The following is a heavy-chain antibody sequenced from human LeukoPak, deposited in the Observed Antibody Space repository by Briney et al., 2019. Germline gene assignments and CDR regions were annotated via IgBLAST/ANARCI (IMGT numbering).Heavy chain of an antibody. Sequence: GGSLRLSCEGSGFTFSAYDLSWVRQAQGQGLEWVAAISRSGSTPYYTAPVKGRFTISRDNSKNTLFLQMNSLRAGDTAVYYCANLTPDSTTPTDFWGQGTLVTVSS. CDR1: GFTFSAYD. CDR2: ISRSGSTP. J-gene: IGHJ4*02. D-gene: IGHD1-1*01. CDR3: ANLTPDSTTPTDF. V-gene: IGHV3-23*01.